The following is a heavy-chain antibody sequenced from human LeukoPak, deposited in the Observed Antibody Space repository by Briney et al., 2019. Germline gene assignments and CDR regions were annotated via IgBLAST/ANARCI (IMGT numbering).Heavy chain of an antibody. Sequence: SETLSLTCAVSGGSISSSSWWSWVRQPPGKGLEWVGEIYHSGSTNYNPSLKSRVTISVDKSKNQFSLKLSSVTAADTAVYYCARDTYYYDSSGYWADYWGQGTLVTVSS. CDR3: ARDTYYYDSSGYWADY. CDR2: IYHSGST. V-gene: IGHV4-4*02. J-gene: IGHJ4*02. D-gene: IGHD3-22*01. CDR1: GGSISSSSW.